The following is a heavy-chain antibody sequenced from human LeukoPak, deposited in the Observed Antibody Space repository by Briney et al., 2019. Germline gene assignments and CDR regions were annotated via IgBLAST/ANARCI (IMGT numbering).Heavy chain of an antibody. CDR3: ARSTSAYYSADY. V-gene: IGHV5-51*01. CDR1: EYTFTNYW. Sequence: GESVKISCKGSEYTFTNYWIGWVRQTSDKGLEVVAFIYPRDSDTRYNPSFQGQVTISADKSTNTAYLQWSSLQASDTAMYYCARSTSAYYSADYWGQGTLVTVSS. D-gene: IGHD3-22*01. J-gene: IGHJ4*02. CDR2: IYPRDSDT.